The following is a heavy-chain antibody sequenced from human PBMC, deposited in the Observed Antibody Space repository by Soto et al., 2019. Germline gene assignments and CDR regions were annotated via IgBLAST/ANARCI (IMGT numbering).Heavy chain of an antibody. Sequence: EASVEVCCTASGYTFTSYDINWVRQANRQGLEWMGWMNPNSGNTGYAQKFQGRVTMTRNTSISTAYMELSSLRSEDTAVYYCAKSLNGYYDFWSGYPSAFDIWGQGTMVTVSS. CDR3: AKSLNGYYDFWSGYPSAFDI. CDR2: MNPNSGNT. D-gene: IGHD3-3*01. J-gene: IGHJ3*02. V-gene: IGHV1-8*01. CDR1: GYTFTSYD.